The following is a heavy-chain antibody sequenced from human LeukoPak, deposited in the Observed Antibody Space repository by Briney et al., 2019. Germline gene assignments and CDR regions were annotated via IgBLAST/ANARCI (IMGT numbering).Heavy chain of an antibody. CDR2: IGRAGDT. CDR1: GFTLSGYD. J-gene: IGHJ4*02. D-gene: IGHD1-26*01. CDR3: ARDTFFGIYYLGYFFDY. V-gene: IGHV3-13*04. Sequence: PGGSLRLSCAASGFTLSGYDMQWVRQATGKGPEWVSAIGRAGDTYYSGSVKGRFTISRDNAKNSLYLQMNSLRDEDTAVYYCARDTFFGIYYLGYFFDYWGQGNLVTVSS.